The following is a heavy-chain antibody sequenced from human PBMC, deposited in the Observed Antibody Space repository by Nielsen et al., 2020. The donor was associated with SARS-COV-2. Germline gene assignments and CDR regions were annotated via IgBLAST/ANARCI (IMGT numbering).Heavy chain of an antibody. D-gene: IGHD6-13*01. CDR1: GYTFTSYY. V-gene: IGHV1-69*13. CDR2: IIPIFGTA. CDR3: ARDSSSSWRGMDV. J-gene: IGHJ6*03. Sequence: SVKVSCKASGYTFTSYYMHWVRQPPGQGLEWMGGIIPIFGTANYAQKFQGRVTITADESTSTAYMELSSLRSEDTAVYYCARDSSSSWRGMDVWGKGTTVTVSS.